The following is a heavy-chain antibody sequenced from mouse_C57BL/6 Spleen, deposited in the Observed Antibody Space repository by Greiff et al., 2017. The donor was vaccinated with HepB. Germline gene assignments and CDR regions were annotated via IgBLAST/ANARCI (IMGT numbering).Heavy chain of an antibody. J-gene: IGHJ4*01. D-gene: IGHD2-2*01. V-gene: IGHV5-17*01. CDR1: GFTFSDYG. Sequence: EVQVVESGGGLVKPGGSLKLSCAASGFTFSDYGMHWVRQAPEKGLEWVAYISSGSSTIYYADTVKGRFTISRDNTKNTLFLQMTRLRSEDTAMYYCARSPPYGYGYAMDYWGQGTSVTVSS. CDR3: ARSPPYGYGYAMDY. CDR2: ISSGSSTI.